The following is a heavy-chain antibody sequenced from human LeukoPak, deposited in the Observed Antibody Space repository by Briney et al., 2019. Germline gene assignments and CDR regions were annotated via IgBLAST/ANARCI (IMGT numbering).Heavy chain of an antibody. D-gene: IGHD3-3*01. CDR3: ARAGDFWSGYYVDY. CDR1: GGSISSGSYY. CDR2: IYTSGST. Sequence: PSETLSLTSTVSGGSISSGSYYWSWIRQPAGKGLEWIGRIYTSGSTNYNPSLKSRVTISVDTSKNQFSLKLSSVTAADTAVYYCARAGDFWSGYYVDYWGQGTLVTVSS. V-gene: IGHV4-61*02. J-gene: IGHJ4*02.